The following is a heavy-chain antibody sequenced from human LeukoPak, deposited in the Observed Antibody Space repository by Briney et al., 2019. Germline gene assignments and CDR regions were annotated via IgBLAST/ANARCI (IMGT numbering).Heavy chain of an antibody. J-gene: IGHJ3*02. CDR1: GGSFSGYY. Sequence: SETLSLTCAVYGGSFSGYYWSWIRQPPGKGLEWIGEVNHSGSTNYNPPLKSRVTISVDTSKNQFSLKLSSVTAADTAVYYCARPQPFLLPYAFDIWGQGTMVTVSS. V-gene: IGHV4-34*01. CDR2: VNHSGST. CDR3: ARPQPFLLPYAFDI. D-gene: IGHD3-22*01.